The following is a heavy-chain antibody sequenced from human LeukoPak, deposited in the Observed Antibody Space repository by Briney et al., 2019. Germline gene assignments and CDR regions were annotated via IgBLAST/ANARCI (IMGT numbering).Heavy chain of an antibody. Sequence: PGGSLRLSCAASGFTFSSYGMSWVRQAPGKGLEWVSVISGSGGSTYYADSVKGRFTISRDNSKNTLYLQMNSLRADDTAVYYCATGEASCGGDCYSGYDYWGQGTLVTVSS. D-gene: IGHD2-21*02. J-gene: IGHJ4*02. V-gene: IGHV3-23*01. CDR1: GFTFSSYG. CDR2: ISGSGGST. CDR3: ATGEASCGGDCYSGYDY.